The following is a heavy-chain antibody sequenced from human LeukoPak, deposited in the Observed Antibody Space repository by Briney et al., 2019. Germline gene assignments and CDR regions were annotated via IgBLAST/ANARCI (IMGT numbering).Heavy chain of an antibody. CDR1: GDSISTDF. CDR3: ARTTGGSGGDFDY. Sequence: SETLSLTCTVSGDSISTDFWSWIRQPAGKGLEWLGRIYPSGSTSYNPSLKSRVSMSVDTSKNQFSLRLNSVTAADTAVYYCARTTGGSGGDFDYWGQGNQVTVSS. D-gene: IGHD3-10*01. CDR2: IYPSGST. J-gene: IGHJ4*02. V-gene: IGHV4-4*07.